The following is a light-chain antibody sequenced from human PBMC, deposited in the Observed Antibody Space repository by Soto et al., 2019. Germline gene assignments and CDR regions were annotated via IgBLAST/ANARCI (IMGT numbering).Light chain of an antibody. V-gene: IGKV3-11*01. CDR1: QSISRY. CDR2: DTS. J-gene: IGKJ4*01. CDR3: QQRFSWPPT. Sequence: EIGLTQSPATLSLSPGERATLSCRASQSISRYLAWYQQKPGQAPRLVIHDTSTRATGVPDTFSGSGSGTEFTLTISSLEPEDFATYYCQQRFSWPPTFGGGTQIEIK.